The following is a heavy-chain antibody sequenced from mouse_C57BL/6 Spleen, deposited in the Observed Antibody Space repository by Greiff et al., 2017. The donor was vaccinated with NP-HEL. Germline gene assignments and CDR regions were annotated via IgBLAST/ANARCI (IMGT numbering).Heavy chain of an antibody. V-gene: IGHV1-69*01. CDR2: IDPSDSYT. D-gene: IGHD1-1*01. Sequence: QVQLQQPGAELVMPGASVKLSCKASGYTFTSYWMHWVKQRPGQGLEWIGEIDPSDSYTNYNQKFKGKSTLTVDKSSSTAYMQLSSLTSEDSAVYYCARFSGNLLRGDYFDYWGQGTTLTVSS. CDR3: ARFSGNLLRGDYFDY. CDR1: GYTFTSYW. J-gene: IGHJ2*01.